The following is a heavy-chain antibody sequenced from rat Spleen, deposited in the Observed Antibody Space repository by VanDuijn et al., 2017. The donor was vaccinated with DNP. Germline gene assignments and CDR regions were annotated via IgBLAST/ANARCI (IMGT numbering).Heavy chain of an antibody. V-gene: IGHV5-22*01. Sequence: EVQLVESGGGLVQPGRSMKLSCAASGFTFSDYYMAWVRQAPKKGLEWVASISYEGSRTYYGDSVKGRFTISRDNAKNTQYLQMDSLRSEDTATYYCSRGRDGLDYWGQGVMVTVSS. CDR2: ISYEGSRT. CDR1: GFTFSDYY. D-gene: IGHD4-2*01. CDR3: SRGRDGLDY. J-gene: IGHJ2*01.